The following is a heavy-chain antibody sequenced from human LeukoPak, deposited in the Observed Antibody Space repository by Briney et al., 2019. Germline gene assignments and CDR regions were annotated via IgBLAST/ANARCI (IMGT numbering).Heavy chain of an antibody. V-gene: IGHV1-69*05. D-gene: IGHD5-12*01. CDR1: GGTFSSYA. CDR3: AAGGHSGYDSYYFDY. Sequence: SVKVSXKASGGTFSSYAISWVRQAPGQGLEWMGRIIPIFGTANYAQKFQGRVTITTDESTSTAYMELSSLRSEDTAVYYCAAGGHSGYDSYYFDYWGQGTLVTVSS. J-gene: IGHJ4*02. CDR2: IIPIFGTA.